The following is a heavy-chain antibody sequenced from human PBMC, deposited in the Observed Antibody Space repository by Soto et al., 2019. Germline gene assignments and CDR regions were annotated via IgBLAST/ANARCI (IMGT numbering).Heavy chain of an antibody. CDR2: IYYSGST. D-gene: IGHD3-10*01. CDR1: GGSISSSSYY. J-gene: IGHJ5*02. CDR3: ASARGPTYYYGSGSHSFDP. V-gene: IGHV4-39*01. Sequence: LSLTCTVSGGSISSSSYYWGWIRQPPGKGLEWIGSIYYSGSTYYNPSLKSRVTISVDTSKNQFSLKLSSVTAADTAVYYCASARGPTYYYGSGSHSFDPWGQGTLVTVSS.